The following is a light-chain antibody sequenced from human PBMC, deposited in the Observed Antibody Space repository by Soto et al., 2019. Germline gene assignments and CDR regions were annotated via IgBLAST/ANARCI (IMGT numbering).Light chain of an antibody. CDR2: GNS. V-gene: IGLV1-40*01. Sequence: QSVLTQPPSVSGAPGQRVTISCTGSSSNIGAGYDVHWYQQLPGTAPKLLIYGNSNRPSGVPDRFSGSKSGTSASLAITGLQAEDEAAYYSQSYDSSLSVVFGGGTKLTVL. CDR1: SSNIGAGYD. J-gene: IGLJ2*01. CDR3: QSYDSSLSVV.